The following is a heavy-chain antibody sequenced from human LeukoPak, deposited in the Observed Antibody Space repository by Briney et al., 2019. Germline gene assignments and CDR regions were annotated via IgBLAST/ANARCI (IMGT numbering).Heavy chain of an antibody. CDR1: GFTFSSYA. J-gene: IGHJ4*02. CDR2: ISGSGGST. D-gene: IGHD3-22*01. Sequence: GGSLRLSCAASGFTFSSYAMSLVRQAPGKGLEWVSAISGSGGSTYYADSVKGRFTISRDNSKNTLYLQMNSLRAEDTAVYYCAKDPSDYYDSSGAFDYWGQGTLVTVSS. V-gene: IGHV3-23*01. CDR3: AKDPSDYYDSSGAFDY.